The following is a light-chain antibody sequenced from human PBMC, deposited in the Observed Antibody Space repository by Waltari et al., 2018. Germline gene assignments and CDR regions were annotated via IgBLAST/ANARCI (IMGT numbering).Light chain of an antibody. Sequence: QSALTQPASVSGSPGQSITISCTATSSDDGSYKYVSWYQQHPGKAPKLLIYDFCTRQSDVCNRFSGSQSGNTAALTISGLQTEDEATYYCTSYTGFSVRPYVFGTGTKVTVL. J-gene: IGLJ1*01. CDR3: TSYTGFSVRPYV. CDR1: SSDDGSYKY. V-gene: IGLV2-14*03. CDR2: DFC.